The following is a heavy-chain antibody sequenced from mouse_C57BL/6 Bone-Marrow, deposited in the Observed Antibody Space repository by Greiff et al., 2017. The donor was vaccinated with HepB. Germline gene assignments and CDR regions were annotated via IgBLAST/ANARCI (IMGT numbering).Heavy chain of an antibody. CDR2: IDPEDGET. J-gene: IGHJ4*01. V-gene: IGHV14-2*01. Sequence: EVQLQQSGAELVKPGASVKLSCTASGFNIKDYYMHWVKQRTEQGLEWIGRIDPEDGETKYASKFQGKATITADTSSNTAYLQLSSLTSEDTAVYYCALIYYDYDGAMDYWGQGTSVTVSA. CDR3: ALIYYDYDGAMDY. D-gene: IGHD2-4*01. CDR1: GFNIKDYY.